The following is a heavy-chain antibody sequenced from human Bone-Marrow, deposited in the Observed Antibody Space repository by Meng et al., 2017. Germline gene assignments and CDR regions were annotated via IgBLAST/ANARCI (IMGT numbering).Heavy chain of an antibody. D-gene: IGHD3-3*01. CDR1: GGSISSGGYY. V-gene: IGHV4-31*01. Sequence: VGLQESGPGLVKPAQTLSLPCTVSGGSISSGGYYWSWIRQHPGKGLEWIGYIYYSGSTYYNPSLKSLVTISVDTSKNQFSLKLSSVTAADTAVYYCARTYFDFWSGYYYFDYWGQGTLVTVSS. CDR2: IYYSGST. CDR3: ARTYFDFWSGYYYFDY. J-gene: IGHJ4*02.